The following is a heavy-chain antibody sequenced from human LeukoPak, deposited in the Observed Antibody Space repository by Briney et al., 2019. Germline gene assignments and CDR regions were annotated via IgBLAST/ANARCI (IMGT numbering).Heavy chain of an antibody. CDR3: ARDSRIGGSGSSDY. V-gene: IGHV1-2*02. CDR1: GYTFTGYY. CDR2: INPNSGGT. J-gene: IGHJ4*02. Sequence: ASVKVSCKASGYTFTGYYMHWVRQAPGQGLEWMGWINPNSGGTNYAQKFQGRVTMTRDTSISTAYMELSRLRSDDTAVYYCARDSRIGGSGSSDYWGQGTLVTVSS. D-gene: IGHD3-10*01.